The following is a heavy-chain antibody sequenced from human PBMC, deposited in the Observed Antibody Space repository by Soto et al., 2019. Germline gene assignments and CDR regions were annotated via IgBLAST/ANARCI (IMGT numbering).Heavy chain of an antibody. Sequence: SETMSLTCAVSGYYISSGYYWGWIRQPPGKGLEWIGSIYHSGSTYYNPSLKSRVTISVDTSKNQFSLKLSSVTAADTAVYYCARTVSVTTRELGYWGQGTLVTVSS. J-gene: IGHJ4*02. D-gene: IGHD3-10*01. CDR2: IYHSGST. CDR1: GYYISSGYY. V-gene: IGHV4-38-2*01. CDR3: ARTVSVTTRELGY.